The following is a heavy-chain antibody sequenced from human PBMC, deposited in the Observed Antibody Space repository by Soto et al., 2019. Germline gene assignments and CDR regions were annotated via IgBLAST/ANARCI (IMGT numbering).Heavy chain of an antibody. CDR3: AREVGDEGTTVVTGVGAFDI. CDR2: IYYSGST. J-gene: IGHJ3*02. CDR1: GCSISSGGYY. D-gene: IGHD4-17*01. Sequence: SETLSLTCTVSGCSISSGGYYWSWIRPHTGKGLKWIGYIYYSGSTYYNPSLKSRVTISVDTSKNQFSLKLSSVTAADTAVYYCAREVGDEGTTVVTGVGAFDIWGQGTMVTVSS. V-gene: IGHV4-31*03.